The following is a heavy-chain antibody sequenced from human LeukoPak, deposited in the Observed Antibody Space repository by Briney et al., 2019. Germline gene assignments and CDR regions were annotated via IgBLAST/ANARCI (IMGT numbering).Heavy chain of an antibody. CDR1: GFTFSNAW. CDR2: IKSKTDGGTT. V-gene: IGHV3-15*01. J-gene: IGHJ4*02. CDR3: TTAMNVVVPAASDY. Sequence: GGSLRLSCAASGFTFSNAWMSWVRQAPGKGLEWVGRIKSKTDGGTTDYAAPVKGRFTISRDDSKNTLYLQMNSLKTEDTAVYYCTTAMNVVVPAASDYWGQGTLVTVSS. D-gene: IGHD2-2*01.